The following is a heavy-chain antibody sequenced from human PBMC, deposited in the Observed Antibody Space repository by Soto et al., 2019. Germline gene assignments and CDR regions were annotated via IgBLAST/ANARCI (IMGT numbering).Heavy chain of an antibody. CDR1: GFSFSIYA. CDR2: ISGSDGST. D-gene: IGHD6-13*01. Sequence: ESGGGLVQPGGSLRLSCAASGFSFSIYAMSWVRQAPGKGLEWVSVISGSDGSTYYADSVKGRFTISRDNSKNTLYLQMNSLRVEDTAVYYCAKDRERDAWYEDYWGQGTLVTVSS. CDR3: AKDRERDAWYEDY. J-gene: IGHJ4*02. V-gene: IGHV3-23*01.